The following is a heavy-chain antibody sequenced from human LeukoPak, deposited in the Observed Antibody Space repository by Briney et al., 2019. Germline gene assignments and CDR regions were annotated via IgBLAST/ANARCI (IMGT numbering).Heavy chain of an antibody. CDR1: GFTFSSYG. CDR2: ISGSGGST. J-gene: IGHJ4*02. D-gene: IGHD4-17*01. Sequence: PGGSLRLSCAASGFTFSSYGMSWVRQAPGKGLEWVSAISGSGGSTYYADSVKGRFTISRDNSKNTLYLQMNSLRAEDTAVYYCASRSDTVTTLDYWGQGTLVTVSS. CDR3: ASRSDTVTTLDY. V-gene: IGHV3-23*01.